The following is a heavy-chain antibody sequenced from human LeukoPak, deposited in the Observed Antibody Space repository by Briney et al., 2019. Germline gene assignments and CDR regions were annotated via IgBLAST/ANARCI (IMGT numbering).Heavy chain of an antibody. J-gene: IGHJ4*02. D-gene: IGHD3-22*01. CDR2: ISSSGDTL. CDR1: GFTFSSYE. V-gene: IGHV3-48*03. Sequence: GGSLRLSCAASGFTFSSYEMNWVRQAPGKGLEWLSYISSSGDTLFYADSVKGRFTISRDNAKKSLYLQMNSLRAEDTAVYYCARDSGYYDSSGLFDYWGQGTLVTVSS. CDR3: ARDSGYYDSSGLFDY.